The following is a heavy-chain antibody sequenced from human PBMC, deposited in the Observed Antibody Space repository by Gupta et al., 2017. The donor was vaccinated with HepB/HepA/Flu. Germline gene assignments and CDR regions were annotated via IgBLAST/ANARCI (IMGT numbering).Heavy chain of an antibody. CDR2: IIPIFGTA. CDR3: ARVHDPTYYDFREGPTKLDY. CDR1: GGSFSSYA. D-gene: IGHD3-3*01. J-gene: IGHJ4*02. Sequence: HVQLVQSGAAVKKPGSSVKVSCKASGGSFSSYANSWVRQAPGQGLEWMGGIIPIFGTANYAQKFQGRVTITADESTSTAYMELSSLRSEDTAVYYCARVHDPTYYDFREGPTKLDYWGQGTLVTVSS. V-gene: IGHV1-69*01.